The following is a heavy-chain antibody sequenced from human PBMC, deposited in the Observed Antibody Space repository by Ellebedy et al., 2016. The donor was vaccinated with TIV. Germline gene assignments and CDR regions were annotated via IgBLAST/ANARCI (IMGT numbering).Heavy chain of an antibody. CDR3: AKVPSGGYYYYGMDV. CDR2: ISGSGGST. V-gene: IGHV3-23*01. D-gene: IGHD2-8*02. CDR1: GFTFSSYA. Sequence: GESLKISXAASGFTFSSYAMSWVRQAPGKGLEWVSAISGSGGSTYYADSVKGRFTISRDNSKNTLYLQMNSLRAEDTAVYYCAKVPSGGYYYYGMDVWGQGTTVTVSS. J-gene: IGHJ6*02.